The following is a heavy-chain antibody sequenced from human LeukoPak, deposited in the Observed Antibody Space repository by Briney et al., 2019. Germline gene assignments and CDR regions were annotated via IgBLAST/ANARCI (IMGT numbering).Heavy chain of an antibody. CDR1: GITLSNYG. V-gene: IGHV3-23*01. CDR2: ISDSGGRT. D-gene: IGHD5-24*01. Sequence: GGSLRLSCAVSGITLSNYGMSWVRQAPGKGLEWVAGISDSGGRTNYADSVKGRFTISRDNPKNTLYLQMNSLRAADTAVYYCARSTWLQPTYYFDDWGQGTLVTVSS. J-gene: IGHJ4*02. CDR3: ARSTWLQPTYYFDD.